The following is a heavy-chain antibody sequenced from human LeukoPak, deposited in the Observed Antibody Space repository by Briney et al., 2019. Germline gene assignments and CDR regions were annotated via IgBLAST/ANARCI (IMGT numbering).Heavy chain of an antibody. J-gene: IGHJ4*02. CDR3: ARSPEMATFDY. CDR2: ISGSGDST. V-gene: IGHV3-23*01. CDR1: GFTFSSYA. D-gene: IGHD5-24*01. Sequence: GGSLRLSCAASGFTFSSYAMSWVRQAPGKGLEWVSAISGSGDSTYYADSVKGRFTISRDNAKNSLYLQMNSLRAEDTAVYYCARSPEMATFDYWGQGTLVTVSS.